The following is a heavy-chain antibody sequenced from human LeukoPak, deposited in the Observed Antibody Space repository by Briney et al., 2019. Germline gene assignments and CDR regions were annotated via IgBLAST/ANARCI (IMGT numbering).Heavy chain of an antibody. J-gene: IGHJ4*02. Sequence: PGGSLRLSCVASGFXFSTYEINWVRQAPGKGLEWVSYISTTGKTTFYADSVQGRFTISRDNAKNSLYLQMNSLRVEDTALYYCAGKSRDGYFDGRFDLWGQGTLVTVSS. CDR3: AGKSRDGYFDGRFDL. D-gene: IGHD5-24*01. V-gene: IGHV3-48*03. CDR1: GFXFSTYE. CDR2: ISTTGKTT.